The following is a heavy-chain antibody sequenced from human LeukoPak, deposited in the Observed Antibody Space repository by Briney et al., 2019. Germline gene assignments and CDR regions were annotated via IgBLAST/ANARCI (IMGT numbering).Heavy chain of an antibody. J-gene: IGHJ6*04. D-gene: IGHD3-10*01. V-gene: IGHV7-4-1*02. CDR3: ARSFTFRNRFGELLTTMDV. CDR2: INTNTGNP. Sequence: GASVKISCKASGYTFNKYSISWVRQAPGQGLEWMGWINTNTGNPTYAQGFTGRFVFSLDTSVSTAYLQISSLKAEDTAVYYCARSFTFRNRFGELLTTMDVWGKGTTVTVSS. CDR1: GYTFNKYS.